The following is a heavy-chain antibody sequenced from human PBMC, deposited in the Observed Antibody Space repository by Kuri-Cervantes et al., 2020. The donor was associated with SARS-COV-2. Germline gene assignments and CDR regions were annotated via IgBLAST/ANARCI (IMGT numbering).Heavy chain of an antibody. D-gene: IGHD2-2*02. CDR1: GYTFTSYY. CDR2: INPSGGST. Sequence: ASVKVSCKASGYTFTSYYMHWVRQAPGQGLEWMGIINPSGGSTSYAQKFQGRVTMTRDTSTSTVYMELSSLRSEDTAVYYRARPGHSGYCSSTSCYTLYAFDIWGQGTMVTVSS. CDR3: ARPGHSGYCSSTSCYTLYAFDI. V-gene: IGHV1-46*01. J-gene: IGHJ3*02.